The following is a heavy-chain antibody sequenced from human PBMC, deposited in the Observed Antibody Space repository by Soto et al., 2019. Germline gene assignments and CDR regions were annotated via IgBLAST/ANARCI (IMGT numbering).Heavy chain of an antibody. D-gene: IGHD3-9*01. V-gene: IGHV3-9*01. CDR3: AKGALYDILLSAEYFQY. CDR2: ISWNSGSI. Sequence: GGSLRLSCAASGFTFDDYAMHWVRQAPGKGLEWVSGISWNSGSIGYADSVKGRFTISRDNAKNSLYLQMNSLRAEDTALYYCAKGALYDILLSAEYFQYWGQGTLVTVSS. CDR1: GFTFDDYA. J-gene: IGHJ1*01.